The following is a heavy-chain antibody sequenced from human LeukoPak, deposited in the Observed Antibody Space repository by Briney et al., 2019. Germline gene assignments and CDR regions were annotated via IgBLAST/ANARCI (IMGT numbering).Heavy chain of an antibody. Sequence: SGGSLRLFCAASGFTFDDYGLSWVRQAPGKGLEWVSTINWNGGSTGYADSVKGRFTISRDNAKNSLYLQMNSLRAEDTALYYCARVSDISVAAYFDYWGQGTLVTVSS. V-gene: IGHV3-20*04. CDR1: GFTFDDYG. CDR3: ARVSDISVAAYFDY. D-gene: IGHD6-19*01. CDR2: INWNGGST. J-gene: IGHJ4*02.